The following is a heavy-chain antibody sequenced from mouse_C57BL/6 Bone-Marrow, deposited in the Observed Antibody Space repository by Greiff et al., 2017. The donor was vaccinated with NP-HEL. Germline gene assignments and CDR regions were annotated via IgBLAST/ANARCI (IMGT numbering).Heavy chain of an antibody. D-gene: IGHD1-2*01. CDR2: IHPNSGST. J-gene: IGHJ2*01. V-gene: IGHV1-64*01. Sequence: QVQLQQPGAELVKPGASVKLSCKASGYTFTSYWMHWVKQRPGQGLAWIGMIHPNSGSTNYNEKFKSKATLTVDKSSITAYMQLSSLTSEDSAVDYCASLITTAYFDYWGQGTTLTVSS. CDR3: ASLITTAYFDY. CDR1: GYTFTSYW.